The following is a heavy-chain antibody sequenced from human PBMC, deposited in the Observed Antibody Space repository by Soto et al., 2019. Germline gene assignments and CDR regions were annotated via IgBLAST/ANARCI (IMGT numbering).Heavy chain of an antibody. CDR3: ARGLRLLWFGSQRGYMDV. CDR2: INPNSGGT. Sequence: ASVKVSCKASGYTFTGYYMHWVRQAPGQGLEWMGWINPNSGGTNYAQKFQGWVTMTRDTSISTAYMELSRLRSDDTAVYYCARGLRLLWFGSQRGYMDVWGKGTTVTVSS. D-gene: IGHD3-10*01. CDR1: GYTFTGYY. V-gene: IGHV1-2*04. J-gene: IGHJ6*03.